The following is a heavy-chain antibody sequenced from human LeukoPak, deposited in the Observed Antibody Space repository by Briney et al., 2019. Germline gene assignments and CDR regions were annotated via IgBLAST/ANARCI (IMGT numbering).Heavy chain of an antibody. J-gene: IGHJ6*02. D-gene: IGHD3-10*01. CDR2: IRHDGTET. CDR1: GFSFSSYG. CDR3: AKANRDHLSHYYGVDV. V-gene: IGHV3-30*02. Sequence: PGGSLRLSCAASGFSFSSYGMHWLRQAPGKGPESVALIRHDGTETYHADSVKGRFTISRDDSKSIFYLKMNSLRPEDTAVYYCAKANRDHLSHYYGVDVWGPGTTV.